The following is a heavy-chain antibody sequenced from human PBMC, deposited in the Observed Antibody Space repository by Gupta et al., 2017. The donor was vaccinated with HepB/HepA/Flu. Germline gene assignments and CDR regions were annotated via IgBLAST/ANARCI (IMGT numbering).Heavy chain of an antibody. CDR1: GFAYSGYA. V-gene: IGHV3-23*01. CDR3: AKRLMATQTFGIFDY. Sequence: EVQLLESGRGLVQPGGSLRLYWKASGFAYSGYAVRWVRQDPGKGLEWVSAISGSGGSTYYADSVKGRFTISRDNSKNTLYLQMNILRAEDTAVYYCAKRLMATQTFGIFDYWGQGTLVTVSS. D-gene: IGHD5-24*01. CDR2: ISGSGGST. J-gene: IGHJ4*02.